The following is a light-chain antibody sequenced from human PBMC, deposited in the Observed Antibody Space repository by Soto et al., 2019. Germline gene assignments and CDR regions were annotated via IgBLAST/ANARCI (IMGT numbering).Light chain of an antibody. CDR3: CSSVVSPNWV. CDR1: SIDVGSYDR. V-gene: IGLV2-23*02. J-gene: IGLJ3*02. Sequence: QSALTQPASVSGSPGQSIARSCTGTSIDVGSYDRVSWYQQHSGKAPTLMIYEVNNRPSGVANRFSGSKSGNTASLTISGLQAEDEAYYYCCSSVVSPNWVLGRGTKVTVL. CDR2: EVN.